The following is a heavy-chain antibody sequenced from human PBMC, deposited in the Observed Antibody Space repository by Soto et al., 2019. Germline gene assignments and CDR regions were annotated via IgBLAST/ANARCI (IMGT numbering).Heavy chain of an antibody. Sequence: SETLSLTCTVSGGSVSSGSYYWSWIRQPPGKGLEWIGYIYYSGSTNYNPSLKSRVTISVDTSKNQFSLKLSSVTAADTAVYYCARGKIRSYYDSSGPGNWFDPWGQGTLVTVSS. J-gene: IGHJ5*02. D-gene: IGHD3-22*01. V-gene: IGHV4-61*01. CDR2: IYYSGST. CDR3: ARGKIRSYYDSSGPGNWFDP. CDR1: GGSVSSGSYY.